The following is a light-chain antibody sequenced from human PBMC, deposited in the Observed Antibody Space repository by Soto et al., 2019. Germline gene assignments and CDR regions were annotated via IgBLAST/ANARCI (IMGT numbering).Light chain of an antibody. V-gene: IGLV6-57*04. CDR1: SGSIASNY. Sequence: NFMLTQPHSVSESPGKTVTISCTRSSGSIASNYVQWYQQRPGSAPTTLIYEDDRRPSGVPDRFSGSIDRSSNSASLTISGLKTEDEADYYCQSYDSSNPVVFGGGTKSPS. J-gene: IGLJ2*01. CDR2: EDD. CDR3: QSYDSSNPVV.